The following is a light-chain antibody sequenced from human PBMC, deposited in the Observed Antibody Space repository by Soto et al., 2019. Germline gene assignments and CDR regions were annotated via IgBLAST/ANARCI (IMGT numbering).Light chain of an antibody. J-gene: IGLJ2*01. CDR3: QTWGTGSVV. Sequence: QLVLTQSPSASASLGASVKLTCTLSSGHSSYAIAWHQQQPEKGPRYLIKLNSDGSHSRGDGIPDRFSGSSSGAERYLIISSLQSEDEADYYCQTWGTGSVVFGGGTQLTVL. CDR2: LNSDGSH. V-gene: IGLV4-69*01. CDR1: SGHSSYA.